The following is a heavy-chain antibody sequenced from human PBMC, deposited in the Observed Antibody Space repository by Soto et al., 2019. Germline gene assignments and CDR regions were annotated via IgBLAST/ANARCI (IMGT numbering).Heavy chain of an antibody. CDR1: GFTFSSYG. V-gene: IGHV3-33*01. CDR3: ASSAWGGYYDSSGYYSPFDY. J-gene: IGHJ4*02. CDR2: IWYDGSNK. Sequence: GGSLRLSCAASGFTFSSYGMHWVRQAPGKGLEWVAVIWYDGSNKYYADSVKGRFTISRDNSKNTLYLQMNSLRAEDTAVYYCASSAWGGYYDSSGYYSPFDYWGQGTLVTVSS. D-gene: IGHD3-22*01.